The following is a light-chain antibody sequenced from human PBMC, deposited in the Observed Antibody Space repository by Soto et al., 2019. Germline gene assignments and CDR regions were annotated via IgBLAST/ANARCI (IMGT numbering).Light chain of an antibody. CDR3: QQYESTPPT. Sequence: DIVMTQSPDSLAVSLGERATINCKSSQSVLYSSNNKNYLAWYQQRTGQPPKLLIYWASTRESGVPDRFSGSGSGTDFTLTITSLQADDVAVYYCQQYESTPPTFGQGTKLEIK. J-gene: IGKJ2*01. V-gene: IGKV4-1*01. CDR1: QSVLYSSNNKNY. CDR2: WAS.